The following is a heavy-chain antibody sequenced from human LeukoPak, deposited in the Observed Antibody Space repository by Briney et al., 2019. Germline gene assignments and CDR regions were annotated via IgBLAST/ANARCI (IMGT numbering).Heavy chain of an antibody. D-gene: IGHD5-18*01. CDR3: ARAGDIAMIYYFDY. Sequence: GGSLRLSCAASGFTFSNYWMHWVRQAPGKGLVWVSRINSDGSSTSYADSVKGRFTISRDNAKNTLYLQMNSLRAEDTAVYYCARAGDIAMIYYFDYWGQGTLVTVSS. CDR1: GFTFSNYW. J-gene: IGHJ4*02. CDR2: INSDGSST. V-gene: IGHV3-74*01.